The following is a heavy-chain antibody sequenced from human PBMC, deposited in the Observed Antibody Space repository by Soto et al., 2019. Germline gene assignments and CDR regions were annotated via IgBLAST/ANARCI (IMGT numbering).Heavy chain of an antibody. D-gene: IGHD6-6*01. J-gene: IGHJ3*02. CDR2: ISSDGSNK. CDR1: GFTFRRFA. CDR3: ARDKAQKDAFDI. V-gene: IGHV3-30*04. Sequence: GESPKISCAGSGFTFRRFAMQWVRQAPGKGLELGAVISSDGSNKYYADSVKGRFTISRDNSKNTLYLQMNSRRAGGTAVYYCARDKAQKDAFDIWGQGTMVTVSS.